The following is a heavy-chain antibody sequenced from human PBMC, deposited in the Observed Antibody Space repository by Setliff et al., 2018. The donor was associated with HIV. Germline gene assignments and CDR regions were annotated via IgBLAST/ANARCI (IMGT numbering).Heavy chain of an antibody. CDR1: GFTFSSYA. V-gene: IGHV3-23*01. CDR2: ISGSGGST. CDR3: ARDQSSSWTTGLDY. Sequence: GGSLRLSCAASGFTFSSYAMSWVRQAPGKGLEWVSAISGSGGSTYYADSVKGRFTISRDNSKNMLYLQMNSLRAEDTALYHCARDQSSSWTTGLDYWGQGALVTVSS. D-gene: IGHD6-13*01. J-gene: IGHJ4*02.